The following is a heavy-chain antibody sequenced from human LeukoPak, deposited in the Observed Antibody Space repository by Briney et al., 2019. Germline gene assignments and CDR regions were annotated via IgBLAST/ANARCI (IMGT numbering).Heavy chain of an antibody. V-gene: IGHV4-59*01. CDR3: ARDLELERNRWNYFES. D-gene: IGHD1-1*01. CDR1: GNSISSFF. CDR2: MHYSGDS. J-gene: IGHJ4*02. Sequence: KPSETLSLTCTVSGNSISSFFWSWIRQPPGKGLEWIGSMHYSGDSKYNPSLRSRVSLSIDTSKQQFSLRLSSVTAADTAVYYCARDLELERNRWNYFESWGRGALVTVSS.